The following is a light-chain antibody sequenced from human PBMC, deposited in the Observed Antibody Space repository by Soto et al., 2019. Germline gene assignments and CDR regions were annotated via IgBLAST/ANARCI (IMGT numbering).Light chain of an antibody. CDR2: GNR. J-gene: IGLJ3*02. V-gene: IGLV1-40*01. CDR1: SSNLGAGYD. Sequence: QAVLTQPPSVSGAPGQRVTIPCTGNSSNLGAGYDVHWYQQLPGTAPKLVIYGNRNRPSGVPERFSGSKSGTSASLAITGLQADDEGDYYCQAYDYSLTASVFGGGTKLTVL. CDR3: QAYDYSLTASV.